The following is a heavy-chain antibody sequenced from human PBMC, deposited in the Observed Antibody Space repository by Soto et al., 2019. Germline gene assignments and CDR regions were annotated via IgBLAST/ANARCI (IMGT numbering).Heavy chain of an antibody. J-gene: IGHJ5*02. CDR2: IIPIFGTA. V-gene: IGHV1-69*13. D-gene: IGHD5-18*01. CDR1: GDTFSSYA. CDR3: ATPGGYGWFDP. Sequence: SVKVSCKASGDTFSSYAISWVRQAPGQGLEWMGGIIPIFGTANYAQKFQGRVTITADESTSTAYMELSSLRSEDTAVYYRATPGGYGWFDPWGQGTLVTVSS.